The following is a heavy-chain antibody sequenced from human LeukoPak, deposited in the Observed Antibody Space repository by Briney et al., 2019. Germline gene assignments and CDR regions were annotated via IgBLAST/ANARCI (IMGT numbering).Heavy chain of an antibody. V-gene: IGHV3-30-3*01. J-gene: IGHJ4*02. Sequence: GRSLRLSCAASGLTFSSYAMHWVRQAPGKGLEWVAVISYDGSNKYYADSVKGRFTISRDNSKNTLYLQMNSLRAEDTAVYYCARDKYSGSYQGYFDYWGQGTLVTVSS. CDR3: ARDKYSGSYQGYFDY. D-gene: IGHD1-26*01. CDR1: GLTFSSYA. CDR2: ISYDGSNK.